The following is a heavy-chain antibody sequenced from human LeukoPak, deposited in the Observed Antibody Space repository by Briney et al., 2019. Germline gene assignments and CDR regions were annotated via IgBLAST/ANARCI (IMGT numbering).Heavy chain of an antibody. J-gene: IGHJ4*02. CDR3: ARDDGGYYYGFDY. CDR1: GFTFSSYA. V-gene: IGHV3-30-3*01. CDR2: ISYDGSNK. D-gene: IGHD3-22*01. Sequence: GRSLRLSCAASGFTFSSYAMHWVRQAPGKGLEWVAVISYDGSNKYYADSVKGRFTISRDNSKNTLYLQMNSLRAEDTAVYYCARDDGGYYYGFDYWGQGTLVTVSS.